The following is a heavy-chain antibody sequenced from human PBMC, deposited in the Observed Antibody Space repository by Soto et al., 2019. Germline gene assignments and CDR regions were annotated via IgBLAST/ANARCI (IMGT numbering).Heavy chain of an antibody. J-gene: IGHJ4*02. Sequence: ASVKVSCKAFGYTFTSYAIHWVRQAPGQRLEWMGWINAGNGNTKYSQKFQGRVTMTRDTSTSTAYMELSSLRSDDTAVYYCARDNPPLGYWGQGTLVTVSS. CDR3: ARDNPPLGY. CDR1: GYTFTSYA. CDR2: INAGNGNT. V-gene: IGHV1-3*01.